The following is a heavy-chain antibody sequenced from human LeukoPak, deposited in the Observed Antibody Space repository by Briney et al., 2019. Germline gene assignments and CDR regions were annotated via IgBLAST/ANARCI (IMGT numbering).Heavy chain of an antibody. Sequence: GESLKISCKGSGYSFTTYWIAWVRQMPGKGLEWMGIIYPGDSDTRYSPSFQGQVTISVDKSVSAAYLQWSSLKGSDTAMYYRASPPTRECSSISCPLSYWGQGTLVTVSS. CDR1: GYSFTTYW. CDR2: IYPGDSDT. J-gene: IGHJ4*02. D-gene: IGHD2-2*01. V-gene: IGHV5-51*01. CDR3: ASPPTRECSSISCPLSY.